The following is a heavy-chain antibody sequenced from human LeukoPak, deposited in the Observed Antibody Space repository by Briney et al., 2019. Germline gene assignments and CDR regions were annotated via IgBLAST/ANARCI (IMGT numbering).Heavy chain of an antibody. D-gene: IGHD3-10*01. V-gene: IGHV3-21*01. CDR3: ARGPLLWFGELPYYYYYYMDV. Sequence: GGSLRLSCAASGFTFSSYSMNWVRPAPGKGLEWVSSISSSSSYIYYADSVKGRFTISRDNAKNSLYLQMNSLRAEDTAVYYCARGPLLWFGELPYYYYYYMDVWGKGTTVTISS. J-gene: IGHJ6*03. CDR1: GFTFSSYS. CDR2: ISSSSSYI.